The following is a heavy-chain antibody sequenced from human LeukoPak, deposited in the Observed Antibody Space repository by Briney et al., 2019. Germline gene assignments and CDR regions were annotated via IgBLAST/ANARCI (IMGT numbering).Heavy chain of an antibody. J-gene: IGHJ4*02. CDR3: ARAGSHRNSGYDY. CDR1: GFTFSSYN. V-gene: IGHV3-48*04. D-gene: IGHD5-12*01. Sequence: GGSLRLSCAASGFTFSSYNMNWVRQAPGKGLEWISYISSSTGTMYHADSVEGRFTISRDNAKNSLYLQMNSLRAEDTAAYYCARAGSHRNSGYDYWGQGTLVTVSS. CDR2: ISSSTGTM.